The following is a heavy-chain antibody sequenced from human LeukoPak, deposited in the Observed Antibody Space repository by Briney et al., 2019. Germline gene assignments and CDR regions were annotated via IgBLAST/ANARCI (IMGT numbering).Heavy chain of an antibody. Sequence: PGGSLRLSCAASGFTLSSYAMSWVRQAPGKGLEWVSAISGSGGSTYYADSVKGRFTISRDNSKNTLYLQMNSLRAEDTAVYYCAKDLIAAAGPGWFDPWGQGTLVTVSS. CDR1: GFTLSSYA. CDR2: ISGSGGST. CDR3: AKDLIAAAGPGWFDP. D-gene: IGHD6-13*01. V-gene: IGHV3-23*01. J-gene: IGHJ5*02.